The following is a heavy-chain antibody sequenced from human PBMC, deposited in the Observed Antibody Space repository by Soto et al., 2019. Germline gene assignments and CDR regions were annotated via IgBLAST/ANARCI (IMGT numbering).Heavy chain of an antibody. J-gene: IGHJ6*02. V-gene: IGHV2-26*01. CDR1: GFSLSNARMG. CDR3: ARIIDYGDYGYYYYGMDV. CDR2: IFSNDEK. Sequence: QVTLKESGPVLVKPTETLTLTCTVSGFSLSNARMGVSWIRQPPGKALEWLAHIFSNDEKSYSTSLKSRLTTSTDTSKSQVVLTMTNMDPVDTATYYCARIIDYGDYGYYYYGMDVWGQGTTVTVSS. D-gene: IGHD4-17*01.